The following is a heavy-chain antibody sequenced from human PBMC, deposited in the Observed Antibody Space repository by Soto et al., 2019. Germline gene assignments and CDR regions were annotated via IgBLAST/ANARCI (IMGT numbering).Heavy chain of an antibody. V-gene: IGHV1-8*01. J-gene: IGHJ6*03. D-gene: IGHD6-13*01. CDR3: ARGGGADSSSWTARVGWKIYYYYYMDV. CDR2: MNPNSGNT. Sequence: ASVKVSCKASGYTFTSYDINWVRQATGQGLEWMGWMNPNSGNTGYAQKFQGRVTMTRNTSISTAYMELSSLRSEDTAVYYCARGGGADSSSWTARVGWKIYYYYYMDVWGKGTTVTVSS. CDR1: GYTFTSYD.